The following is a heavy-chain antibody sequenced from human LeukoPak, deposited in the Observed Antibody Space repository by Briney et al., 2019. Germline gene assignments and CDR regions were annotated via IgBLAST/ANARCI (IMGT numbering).Heavy chain of an antibody. Sequence: SETLSLTCAVSGYSISSGFYWGWIRQPPGKGLEWIGSIYHSGSTYYNPSLKSRVTISVDTSKNQFSLKLSSVTAADTAVYYCARRGSGYGFDYWGQGTLVTVSS. J-gene: IGHJ4*02. CDR1: GYSISSGFY. CDR3: ARRGSGYGFDY. V-gene: IGHV4-38-2*01. D-gene: IGHD3-22*01. CDR2: IYHSGST.